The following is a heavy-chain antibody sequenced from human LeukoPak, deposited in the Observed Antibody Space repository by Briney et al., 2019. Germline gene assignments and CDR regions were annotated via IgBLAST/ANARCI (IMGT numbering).Heavy chain of an antibody. J-gene: IGHJ4*02. CDR2: IYYSGST. CDR1: GGSISTYY. V-gene: IGHV4-59*01. D-gene: IGHD5-18*01. CDR3: ARHEDTAMVVSPFDS. Sequence: SEALSLTCTVSGGSISTYYWGWVRQPPGKGLEWIGYIYYSGSTNYIPPLKSRVIISLDTSKNQFSLKVTSVTAADTAVYYCARHEDTAMVVSPFDSWGQGTLVTVSS.